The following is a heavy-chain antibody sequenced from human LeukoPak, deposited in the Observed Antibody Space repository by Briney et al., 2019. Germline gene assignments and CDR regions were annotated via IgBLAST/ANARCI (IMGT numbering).Heavy chain of an antibody. Sequence: ASVKVSCKVSGYIFTSYGISWVRQAPGQGLEWMGWLSTYNGNSNYAQKFQGRVAMTTDTSTSTAYMELRSLRSEDTAVYYCARGLGSESYYGSWGQGTLVTVSS. CDR2: LSTYNGNS. D-gene: IGHD3-10*01. V-gene: IGHV1-18*01. CDR1: GYIFTSYG. J-gene: IGHJ5*02. CDR3: ARGLGSESYYGS.